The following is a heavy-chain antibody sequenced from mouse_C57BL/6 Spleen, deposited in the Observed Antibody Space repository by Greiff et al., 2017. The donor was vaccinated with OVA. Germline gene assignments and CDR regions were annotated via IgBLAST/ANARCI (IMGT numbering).Heavy chain of an antibody. Sequence: EVKLVESGGGLVKPGGSLKLSCAASGFTFSDYGMHWVRQAPEKGLEWVAYISSCSSNIYYADTVKGRFTISRDNAKNTLFLQMTSLRSEDTAMYYCASYYSNPAWFAYWGQGTLVTVSA. CDR2: ISSCSSNI. V-gene: IGHV5-17*01. D-gene: IGHD2-5*01. CDR3: ASYYSNPAWFAY. J-gene: IGHJ3*01. CDR1: GFTFSDYG.